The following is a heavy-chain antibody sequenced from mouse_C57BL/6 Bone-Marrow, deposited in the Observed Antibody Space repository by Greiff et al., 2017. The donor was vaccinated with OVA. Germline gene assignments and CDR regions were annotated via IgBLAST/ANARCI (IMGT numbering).Heavy chain of an antibody. CDR2: IDPSDSYT. J-gene: IGHJ3*01. CDR1: GYTFTSYW. CDR3: ASAGFAY. V-gene: IGHV1-50*01. Sequence: QVQLQQPGAELVKPGASVKLSCKASGYTFTSYWMQWVKQRPGQGLEWIGEIDPSDSYTNYNQKFKGKATLTVDTSSSTAYMQHNSQTSEDSAVYYCASAGFAYWGQGTLVTVSA.